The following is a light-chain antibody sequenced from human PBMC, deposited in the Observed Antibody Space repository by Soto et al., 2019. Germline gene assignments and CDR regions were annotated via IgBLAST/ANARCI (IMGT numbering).Light chain of an antibody. J-gene: IGLJ1*01. CDR1: SSDVGGYNY. V-gene: IGLV2-14*01. Sequence: QSVLTQPASVSGSPGQSITISCTGTSSDVGGYNYVSWYQQHPGKAPKLMIYEVSNRPSGVSNRFSGSKSGNTASLTISGLQDEDEADYYCSSYTSSFYVFGTGNKSP. CDR3: SSYTSSFYV. CDR2: EVS.